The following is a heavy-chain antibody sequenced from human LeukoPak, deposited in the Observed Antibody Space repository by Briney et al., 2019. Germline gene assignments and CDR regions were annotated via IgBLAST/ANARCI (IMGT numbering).Heavy chain of an antibody. CDR2: ISSSGSTI. D-gene: IGHD5-24*01. J-gene: IGHJ4*02. V-gene: IGHV3-11*04. Sequence: PGGSLRLSCAASGFTFSDYYMSWIRQAPGKGLEWVSYISSSGSTIYYADSVKGRFTISRDNSKNTLYLQMNSLRAEDTAVYYCARDPATVTPYFDYWGQGTLVTVSS. CDR3: ARDPATVTPYFDY. CDR1: GFTFSDYY.